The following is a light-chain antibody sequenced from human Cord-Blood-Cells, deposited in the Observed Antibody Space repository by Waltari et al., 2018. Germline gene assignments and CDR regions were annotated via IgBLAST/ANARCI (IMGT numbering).Light chain of an antibody. J-gene: IGLJ3*02. Sequence: QSALTQPASVSGSPGQSITISCTGTSSDVGGYNYVSWYQQQPGKATKLMIYDVSNRPSGVSNRFSGSKSGNTASLTISGLQAEDEADYYCSSYTSSSTWVFGGGTKLTVL. V-gene: IGLV2-14*03. CDR2: DVS. CDR1: SSDVGGYNY. CDR3: SSYTSSSTWV.